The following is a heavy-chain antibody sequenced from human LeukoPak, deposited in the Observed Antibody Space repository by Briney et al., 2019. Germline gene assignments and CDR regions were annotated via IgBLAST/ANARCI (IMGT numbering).Heavy chain of an antibody. J-gene: IGHJ4*02. V-gene: IGHV4-59*01. CDR3: ARVPSWESKYYFDY. CDR1: GGSISSYY. D-gene: IGHD1-26*01. CDR2: IYYSGTT. Sequence: SSETLSLTCTVSGGSISSYYWSWIRQPPGKGLEWIGYIYYSGTTNYNPSLKSRVTISVDTSKNQFSLKLSSVTAADTAVYYCARVPSWESKYYFDYWGQGTLVTVSS.